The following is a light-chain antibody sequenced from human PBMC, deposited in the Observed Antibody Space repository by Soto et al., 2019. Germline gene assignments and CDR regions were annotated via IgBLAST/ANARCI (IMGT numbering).Light chain of an antibody. J-gene: IGKJ4*01. CDR3: QQYGSSPLT. CDR2: DAS. Sequence: EIVLTQSPGTLSLSPGERATLSCRASQSVSSSYLAWYQQKPGQAPRLLIYDASSRATGIPDRFSGSGSGTEFTLTISRLEPDDFAVYYCQQYGSSPLTFGGGTKVEIK. V-gene: IGKV3-20*01. CDR1: QSVSSSY.